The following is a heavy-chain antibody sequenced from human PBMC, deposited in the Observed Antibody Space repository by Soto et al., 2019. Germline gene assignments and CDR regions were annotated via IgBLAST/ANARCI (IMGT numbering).Heavy chain of an antibody. CDR1: GYSFTSYW. Sequence: GESLKISCKGSGYSFTSYWIGWVRQMPGKGLEWMGIIYPGDSDTRYSPSFQGQVTISADKSISTAYLQWSSLKASDTAMYYCARRSRTNYYYYGMDVWGQGTTVTVSS. J-gene: IGHJ6*02. CDR3: ARRSRTNYYYYGMDV. CDR2: IYPGDSDT. V-gene: IGHV5-51*01.